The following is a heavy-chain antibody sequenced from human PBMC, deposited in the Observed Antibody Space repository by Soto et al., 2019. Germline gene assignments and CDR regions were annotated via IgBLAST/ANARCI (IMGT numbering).Heavy chain of an antibody. CDR3: ARREGLATISYYFDY. CDR2: INYSGST. V-gene: IGHV4-34*01. J-gene: IGHJ4*02. CDR1: GLSFSCYD. D-gene: IGHD3-9*01. Sequence: AETLCLTCAVYGLSFSCYDLNWVRQPPGKGLEWIGDINYSGSTNYNPSLESRVTISVDKSKSQFSLKLISLSAADTAVYYCARREGLATISYYFDYWGQGAPVTVSS.